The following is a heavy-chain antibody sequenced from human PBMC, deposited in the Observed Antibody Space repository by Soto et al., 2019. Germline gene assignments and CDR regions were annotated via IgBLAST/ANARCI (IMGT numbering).Heavy chain of an antibody. J-gene: IGHJ3*02. CDR2: IYHSGST. CDR3: ARDRDGYNYAFDI. D-gene: IGHD5-12*01. Sequence: XETLSLTCGVSDYSISSGYYWAWIRQPPGKGLEWLGSIYHSGSTYQNPSLSSRVTISVDTSRNKFSLRLSSVTAADTAVYYCARDRDGYNYAFDIWGQGPVVTVSS. V-gene: IGHV4-38-2*02. CDR1: DYSISSGYY.